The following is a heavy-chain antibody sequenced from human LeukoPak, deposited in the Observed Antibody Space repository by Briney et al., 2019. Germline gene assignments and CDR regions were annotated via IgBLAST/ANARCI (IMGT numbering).Heavy chain of an antibody. Sequence: GGSLTLSCTLSRFTLSNYEMNWVRHAPGRGLEWGSYISTSGTNMYYADSVKGRFTISRDNAKNSLYPQMNSLRAEDTAVYYCARAFRDDYGDVKFYYWGQGTLVTVSS. D-gene: IGHD4-17*01. CDR2: ISTSGTNM. CDR3: ARAFRDDYGDVKFYY. J-gene: IGHJ4*02. CDR1: RFTLSNYE. V-gene: IGHV3-48*03.